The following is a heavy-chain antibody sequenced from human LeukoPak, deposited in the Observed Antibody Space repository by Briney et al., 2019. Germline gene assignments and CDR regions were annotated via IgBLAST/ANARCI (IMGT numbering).Heavy chain of an antibody. CDR2: INADGGRT. J-gene: IGHJ6*02. V-gene: IGHV3-43*02. Sequence: TGGSLRLSCVASGFSLGPYAMHWVRQPRGKGLEWVSHINADGGRTYYADAVKGRFTISRDNSTDSLYLEMTGLRAEDSAIYPCATWAFYHGLDVWGRGTTVTVSS. CDR3: ATWAFYHGLDV. CDR1: GFSLGPYA. D-gene: IGHD2/OR15-2a*01.